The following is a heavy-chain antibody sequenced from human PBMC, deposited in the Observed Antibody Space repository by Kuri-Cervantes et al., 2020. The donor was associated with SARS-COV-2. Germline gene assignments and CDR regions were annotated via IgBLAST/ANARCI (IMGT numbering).Heavy chain of an antibody. CDR3: ARGLDWRSSFDY. V-gene: IGHV4-38-2*02. J-gene: IGHJ4*02. Sequence: GSLRLSCTVSGYPISGGYQWGWIRQAPGKGLEWIVSIAGSGHTYYNPSLQSRVRISLDTSKNQFSLKMSSVTAADTAVYHCARGLDWRSSFDYWGQGTLVTVSS. D-gene: IGHD3-3*01. CDR1: GYPISGGYQ. CDR2: IAGSGHT.